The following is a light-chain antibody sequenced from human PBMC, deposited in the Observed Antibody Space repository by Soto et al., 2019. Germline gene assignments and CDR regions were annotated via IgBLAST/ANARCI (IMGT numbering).Light chain of an antibody. J-gene: IGLJ1*01. CDR3: SSYTSSSTYYV. CDR1: XSDVGGYNY. Sequence: QSALTQPASVSGSPGQSITISCTGTXSDVGGYNYVSWYQQHPGKAPKLMIYEVSNRPSGVSNRFSGSKSGNTASLTISGLQAEDEADYYCSSYTSSSTYYVFGTGTKVTVL. V-gene: IGLV2-14*01. CDR2: EVS.